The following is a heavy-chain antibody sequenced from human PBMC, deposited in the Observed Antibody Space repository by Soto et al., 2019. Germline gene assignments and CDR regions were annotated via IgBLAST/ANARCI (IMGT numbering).Heavy chain of an antibody. CDR1: GFPFSSYG. CDR3: AKGDFLVVN. D-gene: IGHD2-15*01. CDR2: ITGSGGGGSA. V-gene: IGHV3-23*01. Sequence: EVQLLESGGGLVQPGGSLRLSCAASGFPFSSYGMSWVRQAPGRGLEWVSAITGSGGGGSAYYADSVKGRFTISRDNSKNTLYLQMNTLRVEDSAVYYCAKGDFLVVNWGQGTLVSVSS. J-gene: IGHJ4*02.